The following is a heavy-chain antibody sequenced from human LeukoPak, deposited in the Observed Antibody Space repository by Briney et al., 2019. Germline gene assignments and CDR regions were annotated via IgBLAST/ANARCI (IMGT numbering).Heavy chain of an antibody. J-gene: IGHJ4*02. V-gene: IGHV1-3*01. CDR3: ARDRIVGATRADFDY. CDR2: INAGNGNT. CDR1: RYTFTSYA. Sequence: ASVTVSCKASRYTFTSYAMHWVRQAPGQRLEWMGWINAGNGNTKYSQKFQGRVTITRDTSASTAYMELSSLRSEDTAVYYCARDRIVGATRADFDYWGQGTLVTVSS. D-gene: IGHD1-26*01.